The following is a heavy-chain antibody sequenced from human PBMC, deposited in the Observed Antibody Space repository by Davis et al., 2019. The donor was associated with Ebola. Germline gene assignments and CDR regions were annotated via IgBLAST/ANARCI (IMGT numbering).Heavy chain of an antibody. CDR2: IKQDGSEK. J-gene: IGHJ5*02. Sequence: GESLKISCAASGFTFSSHWMSWVRQAPGKGLEWVANIKQDGSEKYYVDSVKGRFTISRDNAKNSLYLQMNSLRAEDTAVYYCARGDVVVPATPDFDPWGQGTLVTVSS. CDR1: GFTFSSHW. D-gene: IGHD2-2*01. CDR3: ARGDVVVPATPDFDP. V-gene: IGHV3-7*03.